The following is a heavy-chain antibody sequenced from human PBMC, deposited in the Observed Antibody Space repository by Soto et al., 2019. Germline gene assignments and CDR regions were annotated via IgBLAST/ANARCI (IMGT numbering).Heavy chain of an antibody. Sequence: SETHSLTCTVSGGSITSDDYYWSWIRQPPGKGLEWIGYIYYSGRTHYNPSLESRLTISVDTSKNQFSLKLTSVTAADTAMYYYDSSGRGNWFDPWGQGTLVTVSS. D-gene: IGHD3-22*01. CDR3: DSSGRGNWFDP. CDR2: IYYSGRT. CDR1: GGSITSDDYY. V-gene: IGHV4-30-4*01. J-gene: IGHJ5*02.